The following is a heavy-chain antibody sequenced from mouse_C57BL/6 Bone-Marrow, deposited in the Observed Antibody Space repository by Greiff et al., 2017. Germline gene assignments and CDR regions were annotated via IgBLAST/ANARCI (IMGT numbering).Heavy chain of an antibody. CDR3: ASFPYYDYDEAWFAY. V-gene: IGHV3-6*01. D-gene: IGHD2-4*01. CDR1: GYSITSGYY. J-gene: IGHJ3*01. Sequence: ESGPGLVKPSQSLSLTCSVTGYSITSGYYWNWIRQFPGNKLEWMGYISYDGSNNYNPSLKNRISITRDTSKNQFFLTLNSVTTEDTATYYCASFPYYDYDEAWFAYWGQGTLVTVSA. CDR2: ISYDGSN.